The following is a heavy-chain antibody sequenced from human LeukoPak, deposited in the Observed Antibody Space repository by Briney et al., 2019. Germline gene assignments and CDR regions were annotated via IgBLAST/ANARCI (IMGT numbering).Heavy chain of an antibody. CDR2: INHSGST. D-gene: IGHD3-10*01. CDR3: ERGRSFGIL. V-gene: IGHV4-34*01. Sequence: SETLSLTCAVYGGSFSGYYWSWIRQPPGKGLEWVGEINHSGSTNYNPSLKSRVTISVDTSKNQFSLKLSSVTAADTAVYYCERGRSFGILWGQGTLVTVSS. CDR1: GGSFSGYY. J-gene: IGHJ4*02.